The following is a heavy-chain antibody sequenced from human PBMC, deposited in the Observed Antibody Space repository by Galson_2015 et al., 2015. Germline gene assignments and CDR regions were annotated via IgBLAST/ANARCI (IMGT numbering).Heavy chain of an antibody. V-gene: IGHV1-46*01. D-gene: IGHD3-10*01. CDR2: INPSGGST. J-gene: IGHJ6*03. CDR3: ARDPTYYFGSGSYYYYYMDF. CDR1: GYTFTSYL. Sequence: SVKVSCKASGYTFTSYLMHWVRQAPGQGLEWMGIINPSGGSTRYAQMFQGRVSMTRDTSTSTVYMELSSLRSEDTAVYYCARDPTYYFGSGSYYYYYMDFWGKGTTVTVSS.